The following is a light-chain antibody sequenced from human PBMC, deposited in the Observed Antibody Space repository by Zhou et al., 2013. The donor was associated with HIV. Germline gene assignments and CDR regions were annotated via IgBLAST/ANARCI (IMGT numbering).Light chain of an antibody. J-gene: IGKJ3*01. Sequence: EIVLTQSPGTLSLSPGDRATLSCRASQSVSSSYLAWYKQSPGQAPKLLIYGASSRATGIPDRFSGSGSGRDFTLIISRLEPEDFAVYYCQLYGSSPKITFGPGTKVDIK. CDR2: GAS. CDR1: QSVSSSY. V-gene: IGKV3-20*01. CDR3: QLYGSSPKIT.